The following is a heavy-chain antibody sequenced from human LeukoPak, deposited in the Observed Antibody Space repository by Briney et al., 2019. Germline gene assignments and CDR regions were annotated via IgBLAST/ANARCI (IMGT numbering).Heavy chain of an antibody. CDR3: ARTRRDYFDY. Sequence: SETLSLTCTVSGGSIRSGDDYWSWIRQPPGKGLEWIGYIYYSGSTYNNPSLKRRFTISVDTSKNQFSLKLSSVTAADTAVYYCARTRRDYFDYWGQGTLVTVSS. V-gene: IGHV4-30-4*08. CDR1: GGSIRSGDDY. J-gene: IGHJ4*02. CDR2: IYYSGST.